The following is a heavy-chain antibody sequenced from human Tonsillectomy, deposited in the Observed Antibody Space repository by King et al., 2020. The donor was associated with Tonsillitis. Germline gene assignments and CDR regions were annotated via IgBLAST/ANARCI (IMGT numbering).Heavy chain of an antibody. D-gene: IGHD4-17*01. CDR1: GFTFSSYS. CDR3: ARGGGGGYGDFYFDY. Sequence: VQLVESGGGLVQPGGSLRLSCAASGFTFSSYSMNWVRQAPGKGLEWVSYISSSSSTIYYADSVKGRFTISRDNAKNSLYLQMNSLRAEDTAVYYCARGGGGGYGDFYFDYWGQGTLVTVSS. CDR2: ISSSSSTI. J-gene: IGHJ4*02. V-gene: IGHV3-48*01.